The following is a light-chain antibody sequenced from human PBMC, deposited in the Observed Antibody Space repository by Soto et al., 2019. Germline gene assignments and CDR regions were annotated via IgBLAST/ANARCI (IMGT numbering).Light chain of an antibody. J-gene: IGKJ1*01. CDR2: AAS. V-gene: IGKV3-15*01. CDR1: QSVGTN. CDR3: QQYKSWPLA. Sequence: IAMTQSPATLSVSPGERATLSCRASQSVGTNLAWYQQKPGQAPRLLIYAASTTVPGIPARFSGSGSETEFTLSIASLQSEDFAVYYRQQYKSWPLAFGQGTKVDIK.